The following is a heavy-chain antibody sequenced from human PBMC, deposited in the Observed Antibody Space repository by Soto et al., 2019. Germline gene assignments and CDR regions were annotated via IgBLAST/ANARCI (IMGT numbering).Heavy chain of an antibody. CDR3: ARGYDFWSGYYLGFDP. CDR1: GGSISSYY. CDR2: IYYSGST. Sequence: SETLSLTCTVSGGSISSYYWSWIRQPPGKGLEWIGYIYYSGSTNYNPSLKSRVTISVDTSKNQFSLKLSSVTAADTAVYYCARGYDFWSGYYLGFDPWGQGTLVTVSS. J-gene: IGHJ5*02. D-gene: IGHD3-3*01. V-gene: IGHV4-59*01.